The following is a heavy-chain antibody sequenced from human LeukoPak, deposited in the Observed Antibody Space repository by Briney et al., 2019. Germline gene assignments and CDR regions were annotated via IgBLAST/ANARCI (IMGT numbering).Heavy chain of an antibody. CDR1: GFTFSSYG. V-gene: IGHV3-30*18. CDR3: AKDRPRLGEFFDY. J-gene: IGHJ4*02. D-gene: IGHD3-16*01. Sequence: PGGSLRLSCAASGFTFSSYGMHWVRQAPGKGLEWMAVISYDGSNKYYADSVKGRFTISRDNSKNTLYLQMNSLRAEDTAVYYCAKDRPRLGEFFDYWGQGTLVTVPS. CDR2: ISYDGSNK.